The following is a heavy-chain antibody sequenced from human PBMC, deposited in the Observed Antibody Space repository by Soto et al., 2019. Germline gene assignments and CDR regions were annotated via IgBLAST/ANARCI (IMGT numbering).Heavy chain of an antibody. Sequence: QVPLVQSGPDLKRPGASMKVSCKASGYTFTSYGISWVREAPGQGLEWMAWISPLKGRTQYSQKAQGRVTLSTDTSSNTAYMEITTLRGDDTAVYYCSMDYGDRPEYFKHWGQGTLVTVS. CDR3: SMDYGDRPEYFKH. V-gene: IGHV1-18*04. CDR1: GYTFTSYG. CDR2: ISPLKGRT. D-gene: IGHD4-17*01. J-gene: IGHJ1*01.